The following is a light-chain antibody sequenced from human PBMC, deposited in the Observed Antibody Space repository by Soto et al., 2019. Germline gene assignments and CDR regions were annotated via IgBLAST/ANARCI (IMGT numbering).Light chain of an antibody. CDR3: GQFVSSPPRT. CDR2: GAS. J-gene: IGKJ1*01. V-gene: IGKV3-20*01. CDR1: QTVSSTY. Sequence: ENVLTQSPGTLSLSPGERATLSCRASQTVSSTYLAWYQQKPGQAPRLLIYGASSRATGIPDRFSGTVSGTDFTLTISRLEPEDFALYYCGQFVSSPPRTFGQGTKVEIK.